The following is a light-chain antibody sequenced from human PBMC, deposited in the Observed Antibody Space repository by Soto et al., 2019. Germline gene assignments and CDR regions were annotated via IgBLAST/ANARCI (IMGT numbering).Light chain of an antibody. J-gene: IGLJ1*01. CDR2: STT. Sequence: QAVVTQEPSLTVSPGGTVTLTCASSTGPVTSGYYPHWVQQKPGQAPRTLINSTTNKHSWTPARFSGALLGGKAARTLSGVQPEDEADYYCLLYYGGSYVFGAGTKVTVL. CDR1: TGPVTSGYY. V-gene: IGLV7-43*01. CDR3: LLYYGGSYV.